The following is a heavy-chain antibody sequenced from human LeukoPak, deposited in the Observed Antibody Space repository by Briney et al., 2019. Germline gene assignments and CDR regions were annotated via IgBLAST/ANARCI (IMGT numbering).Heavy chain of an antibody. D-gene: IGHD3-9*01. CDR3: TRDLMDYDVSTGLHHYYMDV. V-gene: IGHV3-21*01. CDR1: GFTFSIYS. CDR2: ISSSNSYI. J-gene: IGHJ6*02. Sequence: PGGSLRLSCAASGFTFSIYSMNWVRQAPGKGLEWVSSISSSNSYIFYADSVKGRFIISRDNAKNSLYLQMNSLRAEDTAVYYCTRDLMDYDVSTGLHHYYMDVWGQGTTVTVSS.